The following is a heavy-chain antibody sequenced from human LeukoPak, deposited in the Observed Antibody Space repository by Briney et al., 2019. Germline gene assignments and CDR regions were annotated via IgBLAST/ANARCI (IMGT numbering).Heavy chain of an antibody. CDR2: INSDGSST. J-gene: IGHJ4*02. CDR3: ARERYYYGSGSLLDY. D-gene: IGHD3-10*01. V-gene: IGHV3-74*01. Sequence: GGSLRLSCAASGFTFSSYWMHWVRQAPGKGLVWVSRINSDGSSTGYADSVKGRFTISRDNAKNTLYLQMNSLRAEDTAVYYCARERYYYGSGSLLDYWGQGTLVTVSS. CDR1: GFTFSSYW.